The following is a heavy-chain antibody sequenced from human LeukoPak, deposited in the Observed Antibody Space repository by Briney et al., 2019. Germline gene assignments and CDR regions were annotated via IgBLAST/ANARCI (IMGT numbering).Heavy chain of an antibody. CDR2: ISAYNGNT. CDR1: GYTFTSYG. D-gene: IGHD3-3*01. Sequence: ASVKVYCKASGYTFTSYGITWVRQAPGQGLEWMGWISAYNGNTDYAQTLQGRVTMTTDTSTSTAYMDLRSLRSDDTAMYYCARDLNNDFWSGSAYWGQGTLVTVSS. V-gene: IGHV1-18*01. J-gene: IGHJ4*02. CDR3: ARDLNNDFWSGSAY.